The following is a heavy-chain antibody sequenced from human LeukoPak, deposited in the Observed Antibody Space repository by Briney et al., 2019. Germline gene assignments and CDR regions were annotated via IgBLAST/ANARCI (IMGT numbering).Heavy chain of an antibody. CDR3: ARRRIGVLRGVTGPPDY. Sequence: GRSLRLSCAASGFTFSSCAMYWVRQAPGKGLEWVAIISYDGTYNYYADSVKGRFTISRDNSHSTLHLQMNSLRAEDTAVYYCARRRIGVLRGVTGPPDYWGQGTLLTVSS. CDR2: ISYDGTYN. D-gene: IGHD3-10*01. CDR1: GFTFSSCA. J-gene: IGHJ4*02. V-gene: IGHV3-30*04.